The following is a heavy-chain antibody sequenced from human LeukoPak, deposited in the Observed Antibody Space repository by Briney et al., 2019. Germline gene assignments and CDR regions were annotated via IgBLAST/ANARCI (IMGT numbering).Heavy chain of an antibody. D-gene: IGHD3-10*01. V-gene: IGHV3-23*01. CDR3: AKDRRFTMVRGVHFDH. Sequence: GGSLRLSCAVSGFTFTSYGMSWVRQAPGKGLEWVSGISGSGSSTYYADSVKGRSTISRDNSKNTLYLDMNSLRAEDTAIYYCAKDRRFTMVRGVHFDHWGQGTLVTVSS. CDR2: ISGSGSST. CDR1: GFTFTSYG. J-gene: IGHJ4*02.